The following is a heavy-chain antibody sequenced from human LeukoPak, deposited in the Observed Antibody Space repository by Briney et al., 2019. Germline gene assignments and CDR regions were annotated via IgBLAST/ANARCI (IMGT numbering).Heavy chain of an antibody. J-gene: IGHJ4*02. V-gene: IGHV3-23*01. CDR1: GFTFSSYA. CDR2: ISGDGGST. D-gene: IGHD1-26*01. Sequence: GGSLRLSCAVSGFTFSSYAMSWVRQAPGKGLEWVSSISGDGGSTYYADSVRGWFTISRDNSKNTVYLQMNSLRAEDTALYFCAKKAQYNGNYPLDYWGQGTLVTVSS. CDR3: AKKAQYNGNYPLDY.